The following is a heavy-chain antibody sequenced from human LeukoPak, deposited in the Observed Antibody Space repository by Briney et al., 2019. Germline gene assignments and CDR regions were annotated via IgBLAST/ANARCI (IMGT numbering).Heavy chain of an antibody. CDR1: GGSISSGDYY. CDR2: TYYSGST. V-gene: IGHV4-30-4*01. CDR3: ARPYYYDSRIDP. Sequence: SETLSLTCTVSGGSISSGDYYWSWIRQPPGKGLEWIGYTYYSGSTYYNPSLKNRVSTSVDTSKNQFSLNLSSVTAADTAVYYCARPYYYDSRIDPWGQGTMVTVSS. D-gene: IGHD3-22*01. J-gene: IGHJ3*01.